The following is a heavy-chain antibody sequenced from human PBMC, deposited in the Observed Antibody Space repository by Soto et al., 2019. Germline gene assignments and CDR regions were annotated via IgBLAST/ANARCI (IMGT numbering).Heavy chain of an antibody. D-gene: IGHD5-12*01. J-gene: IGHJ4*02. CDR3: ASSYSAYDPLDY. CDR1: GYSFIDYW. Sequence: GESLKISCKGSGYSFIDYWIGWVRQMPGKGLEWMGIIYPGDSDTRYSPSFQGHVIISADKSISTAYLQWSSLKASDTAMYYCASSYSAYDPLDYWGQGTLVTVSS. V-gene: IGHV5-51*01. CDR2: IYPGDSDT.